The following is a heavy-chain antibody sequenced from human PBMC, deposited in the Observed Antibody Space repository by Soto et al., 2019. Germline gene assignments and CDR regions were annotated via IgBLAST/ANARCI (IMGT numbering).Heavy chain of an antibody. Sequence: QVQLQESGPGLVKPSQTLSLTCTVSGGSISSGDYYWRWVRQHPGKVLEWIGYRSYSGSTYYNPSLKSRVTIVVDTSRNQFSLRLSSVTAADTAVYYCAREGGLAYCGGDCLYNWFDPWGQGTLVTVSS. D-gene: IGHD2-21*02. CDR1: GGSISSGDYY. CDR2: RSYSGST. V-gene: IGHV4-31*03. J-gene: IGHJ5*02. CDR3: AREGGLAYCGGDCLYNWFDP.